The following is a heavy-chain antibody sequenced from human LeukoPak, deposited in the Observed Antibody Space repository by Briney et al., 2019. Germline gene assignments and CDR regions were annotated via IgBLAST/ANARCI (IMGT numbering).Heavy chain of an antibody. CDR3: ARGRPHGNDY. V-gene: IGHV3-74*03. CDR2: IASDGSST. D-gene: IGHD4-23*01. CDR1: GFTFSSYW. J-gene: IGHJ4*02. Sequence: GGSLRLSCAASGFTFSSYWMNWVRQAPGKGLVWVSRIASDGSSTTYADSVKGRFSISRDNAKNTLYLQMNSLRVEDTAVYYCARGRPHGNDYWGQGTLLTVSS.